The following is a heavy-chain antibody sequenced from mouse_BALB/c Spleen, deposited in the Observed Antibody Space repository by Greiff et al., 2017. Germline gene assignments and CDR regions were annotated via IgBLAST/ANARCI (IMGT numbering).Heavy chain of an antibody. J-gene: IGHJ4*01. CDR3: ARSVVGGNAMDY. D-gene: IGHD1-1*01. V-gene: IGHV5-17*02. Sequence: DVQLVESGGGLVQPGGSRKLSCAASGFTFSSFGMHWVRQAPEKGLEWVAYISSGSSTIYYADTVKGRFTISRDNPKNTLFLQMTSLRSEDTAMYYCARSVVGGNAMDYWGQGTSVTVSS. CDR1: GFTFSSFG. CDR2: ISSGSSTI.